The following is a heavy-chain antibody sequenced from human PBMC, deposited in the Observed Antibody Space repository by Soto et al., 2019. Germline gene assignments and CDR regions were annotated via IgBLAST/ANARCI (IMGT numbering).Heavy chain of an antibody. Sequence: QVQLVQSGAEVKKPGSSVKVSCKASGGTFSSYATSWVRQAPGQGLEWMGGIIPIFGTANYAQKFQGRVTITADESTSTAYMELSSLRSEDTAVYYCSRVQRGYSYGAKSYYYYGMDVWGQGTTVTVSS. CDR1: GGTFSSYA. D-gene: IGHD5-18*01. CDR3: SRVQRGYSYGAKSYYYYGMDV. V-gene: IGHV1-69*12. CDR2: IIPIFGTA. J-gene: IGHJ6*02.